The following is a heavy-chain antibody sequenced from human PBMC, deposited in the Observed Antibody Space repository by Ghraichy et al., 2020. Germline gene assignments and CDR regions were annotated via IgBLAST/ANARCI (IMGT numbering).Heavy chain of an antibody. V-gene: IGHV3-23*01. D-gene: IGHD6-19*01. CDR2: ISGSGGST. J-gene: IGHJ6*03. Sequence: GGSLRLSCAASGFTFSSYAMSWVRQAPGKGLEWVSAISGSGGSTYYADSVKGRFTISRDNSKNTLYLQMNSLRAEDTAVYYCARFRGSGWNYYYYYMDVWGKGTTVTVSS. CDR3: ARFRGSGWNYYYYYMDV. CDR1: GFTFSSYA.